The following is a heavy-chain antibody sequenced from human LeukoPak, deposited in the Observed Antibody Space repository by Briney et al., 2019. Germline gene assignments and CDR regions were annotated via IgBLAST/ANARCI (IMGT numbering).Heavy chain of an antibody. CDR3: AKDSGSYIFIDY. CDR1: GFTVSSNY. Sequence: GGSLRLSCAASGFTVSSNYMSWVRQAPGKGLEWVSVIYSGGSTYYADSVKGRFTISRDNSKNTLYLQMNSLRAEDTAVYYCAKDSGSYIFIDYWGQGTLVTVSS. D-gene: IGHD1-26*01. J-gene: IGHJ4*02. V-gene: IGHV3-53*01. CDR2: IYSGGST.